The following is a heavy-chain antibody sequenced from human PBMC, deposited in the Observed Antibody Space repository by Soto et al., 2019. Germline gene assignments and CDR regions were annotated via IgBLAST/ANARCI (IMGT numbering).Heavy chain of an antibody. CDR2: IAPHSGRT. V-gene: IGHV1-18*04. CDR1: GYAFTSYG. CDR3: ARAATGGYYSAY. J-gene: IGHJ4*02. Sequence: QVQLVPSGPEVKNPGASVRVSCVASGYAFTSYGVNWVRQAPGQGLEWMGWIAPHSGRTTYLPKFQGRDTMTADVSTTTAYIEQRTLKYDDTGIYFCARAATGGYYSAYWGQGTVVTVSS. D-gene: IGHD3-10*01.